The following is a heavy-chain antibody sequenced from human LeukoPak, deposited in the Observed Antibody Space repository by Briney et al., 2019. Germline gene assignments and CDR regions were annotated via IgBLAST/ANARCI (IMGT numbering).Heavy chain of an antibody. CDR1: EFTFSSYG. D-gene: IGHD6-13*01. J-gene: IGHJ4*02. CDR3: ARDNTAAASFDY. CDR2: IWYDGSNK. V-gene: IGHV3-33*01. Sequence: GGSLRLSCAASEFTFSSYGMHWVRQAPGKGLEWVAVIWYDGSNKYYADSVKGRFTISRDNSKNTLYLQMNSLRAEDTAVYYCARDNTAAASFDYWGQGTLVTVSS.